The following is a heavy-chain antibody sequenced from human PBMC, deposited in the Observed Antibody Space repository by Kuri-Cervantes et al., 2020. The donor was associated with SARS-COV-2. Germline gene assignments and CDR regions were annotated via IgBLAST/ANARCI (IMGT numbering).Heavy chain of an antibody. Sequence: LSLTCAASGFTVSSNYMSWVRQAPGKGLEWVAVIWYDGSNKYYADSVKGRFTISRDNSKNTLYLQMNSLRAEDTAVYYCAKDLWGHRRGDVVYWGQGTRVTCYS. D-gene: IGHD3-16*01. CDR1: GFTVSSNY. CDR3: AKDLWGHRRGDVVY. V-gene: IGHV3-33*06. CDR2: IWYDGSNK. J-gene: IGHJ4*02.